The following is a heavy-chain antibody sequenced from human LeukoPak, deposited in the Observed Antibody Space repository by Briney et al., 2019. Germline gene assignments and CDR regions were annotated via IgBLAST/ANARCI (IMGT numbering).Heavy chain of an antibody. D-gene: IGHD6-19*01. CDR1: GGSISSSSYY. V-gene: IGHV4-39*07. Sequence: SETLSLTCTVSGGSISSSSYYSGWIRQPPGKGLEWIGSIYYSGSTYYNPSLKSRVTISVDTSKNQFSLKLSSVTAADTAVYYCARGRRGWYKQGFNYFDYWGQGTLVTVSS. CDR3: ARGRRGWYKQGFNYFDY. CDR2: IYYSGST. J-gene: IGHJ4*02.